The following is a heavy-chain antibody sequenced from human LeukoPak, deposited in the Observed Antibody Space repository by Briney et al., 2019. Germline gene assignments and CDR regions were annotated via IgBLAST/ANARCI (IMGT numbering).Heavy chain of an antibody. V-gene: IGHV5-51*01. CDR3: ARGATPYGDYGDAFDI. D-gene: IGHD4-17*01. Sequence: GESLKISCKGSGYSFTSYWIGWVRQMPGKGLEWMGIIYPGDSDTRYSPSFQGQVTISADKSISTAYLQWSSLKASDTAMYYCARGATPYGDYGDAFDIWGQGTMVTVSS. CDR1: GYSFTSYW. J-gene: IGHJ3*02. CDR2: IYPGDSDT.